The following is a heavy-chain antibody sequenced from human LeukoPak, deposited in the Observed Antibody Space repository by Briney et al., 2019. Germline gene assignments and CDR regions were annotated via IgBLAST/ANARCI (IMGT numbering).Heavy chain of an antibody. CDR1: GFTFSSYA. D-gene: IGHD1-26*01. V-gene: IGHV3-30*04. CDR2: ISYDGSNK. CDR3: VRDLGGRSGH. J-gene: IGHJ4*02. Sequence: LSGGSLRLSCAASGFTFSSYAMHWVRQAPGKGLEWVAVISYDGSNKYYADSVKGRFTISRDNSKNTLYLQMNSLRAEDTAVYYCVRDLGGRSGHWGQGTLVTVPS.